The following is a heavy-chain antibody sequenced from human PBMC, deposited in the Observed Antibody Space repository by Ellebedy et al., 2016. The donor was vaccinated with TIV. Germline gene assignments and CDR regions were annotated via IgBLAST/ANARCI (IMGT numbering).Heavy chain of an antibody. CDR1: GFTFSNYW. Sequence: GGSLRLSXAASGFTFSNYWMSWVRQAPGKGLEWVANIKQDGSEKYYVDSVKGRFSISRDNAKNSLYLQMDSLRAEDTAVYYCAKEIGGGGSYWGQGTLVTVFS. V-gene: IGHV3-7*01. D-gene: IGHD3-10*01. CDR2: IKQDGSEK. J-gene: IGHJ4*02. CDR3: AKEIGGGGSY.